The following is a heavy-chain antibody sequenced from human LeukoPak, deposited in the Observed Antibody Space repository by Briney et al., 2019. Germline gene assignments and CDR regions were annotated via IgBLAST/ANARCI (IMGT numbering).Heavy chain of an antibody. V-gene: IGHV4-59*01. CDR1: GGSISSYS. J-gene: IGHJ4*02. D-gene: IGHD5-18*01. CDR2: FYYSGNT. CDR3: ARGVGYHFDY. Sequence: PSETLSLTCTVSGGSISSYSWSWIRQPPGRGLEWIGYFYYSGNTNYNPSLKSRVTISVDTSKNQFSLKLSSITAADTAVYYCARGVGYHFDYWGQGTLVTVSS.